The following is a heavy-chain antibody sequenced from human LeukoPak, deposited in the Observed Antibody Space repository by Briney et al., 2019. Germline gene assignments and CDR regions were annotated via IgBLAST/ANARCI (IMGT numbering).Heavy chain of an antibody. CDR2: IWYDGSQQ. Sequence: PGRSLRLSCAASGFTFSSSGMHWVRQAPGKGLEWVAAIWYDGSQQLYIESVKGRFTISRDNAKNTLYLQMNSLRAGDTAVYYCARDYYDSSTYYAYWGQGTLVTVSS. D-gene: IGHD3-22*01. CDR3: ARDYYDSSTYYAY. V-gene: IGHV3-33*08. J-gene: IGHJ4*02. CDR1: GFTFSSSG.